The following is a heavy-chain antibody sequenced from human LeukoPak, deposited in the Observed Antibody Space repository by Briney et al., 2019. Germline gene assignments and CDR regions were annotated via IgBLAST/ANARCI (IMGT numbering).Heavy chain of an antibody. CDR2: INHSGST. V-gene: IGHV4-34*01. Sequence: SETLSLTCAVYGGSFSGYYWSWIRQPPGKGLEWIGEINHSGSTNYNPSLKSRVTISVDTSKNQFSLKLSSVTAADTAVYYCARGAADTGVYYGMDVWGQGTTVTVSS. CDR1: GGSFSGYY. J-gene: IGHJ6*02. CDR3: ARGAADTGVYYGMDV. D-gene: IGHD6-25*01.